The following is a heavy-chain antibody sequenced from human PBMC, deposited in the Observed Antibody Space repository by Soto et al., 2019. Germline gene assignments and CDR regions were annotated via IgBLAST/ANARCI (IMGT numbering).Heavy chain of an antibody. J-gene: IGHJ3*02. CDR1: GYTFTKYG. D-gene: IGHD5-18*01. V-gene: IGHV1-18*01. CDR3: ASSVDTTMLTLGTFAVAFDT. CDR2: ISGYNGNT. Sequence: QVQLVQSGAEVKKPGASVKVSCKASGYTFTKYGVSWVRQAPGQGLEWMGWISGYNGNTNYAQKLQGRVTMTTHTSTSTAYMDLRSLISDDTAVYYCASSVDTTMLTLGTFAVAFDTWGQGTVVTVSS.